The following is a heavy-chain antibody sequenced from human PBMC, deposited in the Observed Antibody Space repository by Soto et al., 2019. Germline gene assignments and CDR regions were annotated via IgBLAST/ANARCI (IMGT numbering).Heavy chain of an antibody. D-gene: IGHD6-6*01. Sequence: EVQLLESGGGLVQPGGSLRLSCAASGFTFSSYAMSWVRQAPGKGLEWVSAISGSGGSTYYTDSVKGRFTISRDNSKNALYLQMNSLRAEDTAVYYCAKASIAARPWGMDVWGQGTTVTVSS. CDR1: GFTFSSYA. V-gene: IGHV3-23*01. CDR2: ISGSGGST. CDR3: AKASIAARPWGMDV. J-gene: IGHJ6*02.